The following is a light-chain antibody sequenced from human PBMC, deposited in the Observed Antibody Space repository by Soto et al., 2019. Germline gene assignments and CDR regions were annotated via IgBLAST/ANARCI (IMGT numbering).Light chain of an antibody. J-gene: IGKJ4*01. CDR3: HQYGTPPRIT. Sequence: EIVLTQSPGTLSLSPGERATLSCRASQSVSSSYLAWYQQKPGQAPRLLIYGASSRATGIPDRFSGSGSGTDFTLTISRLEPEVFAVSSCHQYGTPPRITFRGGTKV. V-gene: IGKV3-20*01. CDR2: GAS. CDR1: QSVSSSY.